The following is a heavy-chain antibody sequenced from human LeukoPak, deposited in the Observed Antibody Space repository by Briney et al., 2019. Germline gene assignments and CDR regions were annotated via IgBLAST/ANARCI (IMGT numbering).Heavy chain of an antibody. CDR1: GFTFTSYA. CDR3: AKPTGYCSGGSCYFDY. Sequence: PGGSLRLSCAASGFTFTSYAMSWVRQAPGKGLEWVSAISGSGGSTYYADSVKGRFTISRDNSKNTLYLQMNSLRAEDTAVYYCAKPTGYCSGGSCYFDYWGQGTLVTVSS. CDR2: ISGSGGST. D-gene: IGHD2-15*01. J-gene: IGHJ4*02. V-gene: IGHV3-23*01.